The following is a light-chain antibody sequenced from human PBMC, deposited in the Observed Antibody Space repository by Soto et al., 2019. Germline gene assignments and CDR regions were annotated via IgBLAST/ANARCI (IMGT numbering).Light chain of an antibody. CDR1: TGPVTSGHY. J-gene: IGLJ2*01. CDR2: DTS. V-gene: IGLV7-46*01. Sequence: QTVVTQEPSLTVSPGGTVTLTCGSSTGPVTSGHYPYWFQQKPGQAPRTLIYDTSNKHSWTPARFSGSLLGGKAALTLSGAQPEDEAEYYCLLSYRGAHVVFGGGTKVTVL. CDR3: LLSYRGAHVV.